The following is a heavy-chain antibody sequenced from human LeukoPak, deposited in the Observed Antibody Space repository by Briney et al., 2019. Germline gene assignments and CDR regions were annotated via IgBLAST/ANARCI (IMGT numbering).Heavy chain of an antibody. Sequence: PSETLSLTCTVSGYSISSGYYWNWIRQPPGKGLEWIGYVFHTGSTNYNPSLKSRVTISVDTSKNQFSLRLSSVTAADTAVYYCARDRGSQPFIDYWGQGTLVTVSS. D-gene: IGHD1-26*01. J-gene: IGHJ4*02. V-gene: IGHV4-61*01. CDR2: VFHTGST. CDR3: ARDRGSQPFIDY. CDR1: GYSISSGYY.